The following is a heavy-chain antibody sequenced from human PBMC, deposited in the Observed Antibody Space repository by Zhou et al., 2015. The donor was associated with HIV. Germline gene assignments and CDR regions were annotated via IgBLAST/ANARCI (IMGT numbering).Heavy chain of an antibody. V-gene: IGHV3-43*01. D-gene: IGHD1-14*01. CDR1: GFVFEDYS. CDR3: AKDGPDRRYYYNMDV. J-gene: IGHJ6*03. CDR2: INWDGKGS. Sequence: EVQLVESGGAVVQPGGSLRLSCAASGFVFEDYSMHWARQVPGKGLEWVGLINWDGKGSFYAESVKGRFTISRDNRNNSVFLHMSNLKDEDSALYYCAKDGPDRRYYYNMDVWGKGTTVTVSS.